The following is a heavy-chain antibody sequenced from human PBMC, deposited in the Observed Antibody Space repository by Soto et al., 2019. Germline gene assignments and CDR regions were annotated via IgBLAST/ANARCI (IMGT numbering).Heavy chain of an antibody. CDR2: IYKSATT. V-gene: IGHV4-30-4*01. CDR1: GDSISNLDYF. Sequence: SETLSLTCSVSGDSISNLDYFWAWIRQPPGQALEYIGYIYKSATTYYNPSFESRIAISVDTSKSQFSLNVTSVTAADTAVYFCARGRYCLTGRCFPNWFDSWGQGALVTVSS. D-gene: IGHD7-27*01. CDR3: ARGRYCLTGRCFPNWFDS. J-gene: IGHJ5*01.